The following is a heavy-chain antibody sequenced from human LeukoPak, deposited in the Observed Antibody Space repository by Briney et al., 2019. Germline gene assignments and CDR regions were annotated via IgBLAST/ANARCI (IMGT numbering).Heavy chain of an antibody. V-gene: IGHV4-39*01. CDR3: ARNYYESSGYYPWNFDY. Sequence: PSETLSLTCTVSGGSISSSSSYWWGWIRQPPGKGLEWIANIYYSGSTHYNPSLKSRVTISIEKSKNQFSLKLSSVTAADTAVYYCARNYYESSGYYPWNFDYWGQGTLVTVSS. D-gene: IGHD3-22*01. CDR1: GGSISSSSSYW. CDR2: IYYSGST. J-gene: IGHJ4*02.